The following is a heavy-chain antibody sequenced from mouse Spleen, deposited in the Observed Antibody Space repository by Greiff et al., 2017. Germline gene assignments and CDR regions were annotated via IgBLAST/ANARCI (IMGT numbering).Heavy chain of an antibody. V-gene: IGHV5-9-3*01. J-gene: IGHJ2*01. D-gene: IGHD4-1*01. CDR3: ARHGNSYYFDY. CDR2: ISSGGSYT. Sequence: EVQLVESGGGLVKPGGSLKLSCAASGFTFSSYAMSWVRQTPEKRLEWVATISSGGSYTYYPDSVKGRFTISRDNAKNTLYLQMSSLRSEDTAMYYCARHGNSYYFDYWGQGTTLTVSS. CDR1: GFTFSSYA.